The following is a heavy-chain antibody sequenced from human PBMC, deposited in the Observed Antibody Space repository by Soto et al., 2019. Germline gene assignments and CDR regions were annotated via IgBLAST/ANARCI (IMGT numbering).Heavy chain of an antibody. D-gene: IGHD2-2*01. CDR1: GGSISSSNW. CDR3: ARVVGGYYYGMDV. CDR2: IYHSGST. V-gene: IGHV4-4*02. J-gene: IGHJ6*02. Sequence: QVQLQESGPGLVKPSGTLSLTCAVSGGSISSSNWWSWVRQPPGKGLEWIGEIYHSGSTNYNPSPTCRGTISVDKSKNQFSLKLSSVTAADTAVYYCARVVGGYYYGMDVWGQGTTVTVSS.